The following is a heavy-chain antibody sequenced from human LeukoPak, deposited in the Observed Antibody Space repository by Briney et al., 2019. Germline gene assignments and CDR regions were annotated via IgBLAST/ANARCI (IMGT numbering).Heavy chain of an antibody. CDR3: AKSGAPYYYYYMDV. CDR2: IWHDGSHT. CDR1: GFTFSTYA. D-gene: IGHD4/OR15-4a*01. J-gene: IGHJ6*03. Sequence: PGGSLRLSCAASGFTFSTYAMHWVRQAPGKGLEWVAVIWHDGSHTEYADSVKGRFTISRDNSKNTLHVQMNRLRVEDTAVYYCAKSGAPYYYYYMDVWGEGTTVTVSS. V-gene: IGHV3-33*06.